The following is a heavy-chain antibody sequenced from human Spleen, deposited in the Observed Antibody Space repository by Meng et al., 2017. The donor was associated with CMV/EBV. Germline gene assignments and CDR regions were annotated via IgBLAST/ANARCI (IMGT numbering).Heavy chain of an antibody. CDR2: IYYSGST. CDR1: GGSINSYY. CDR3: ARSSGSSGIPY. J-gene: IGHJ4*02. V-gene: IGHV4-59*07. D-gene: IGHD6-6*01. Sequence: SDTLSLTCTVSGGSINSYYWNWIRQPPGKGLEWIGYIYYSGSTVYNSSLRSRVTKSIGTTTKYYSLNSRSVTAADTAVYYCARSSGSSGIPYWGQGTQVTVSS.